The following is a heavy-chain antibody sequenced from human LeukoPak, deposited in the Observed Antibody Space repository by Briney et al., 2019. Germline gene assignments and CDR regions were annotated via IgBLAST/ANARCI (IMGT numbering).Heavy chain of an antibody. D-gene: IGHD5/OR15-5a*01. CDR3: PRGGVSSLDY. Sequence: GGSLRLSCAASGYTFSPYWMHWVRQVPGKGLVWVSRITDVSTSTYADSVKGRFTISRDNARNTVYLQMNSLRAEDTAVYYCPRGGVSSLDYWGQGTLVTVSS. V-gene: IGHV3-74*01. CDR1: GYTFSPYW. J-gene: IGHJ4*02. CDR2: ITDVSTS.